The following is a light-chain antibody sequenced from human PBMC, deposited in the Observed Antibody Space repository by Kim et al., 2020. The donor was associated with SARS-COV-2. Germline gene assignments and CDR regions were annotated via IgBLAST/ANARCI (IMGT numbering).Light chain of an antibody. V-gene: IGKV4-1*01. CDR2: WAS. J-gene: IGKJ2*01. CDR3: QQYYSTPPT. Sequence: RATINCKSSQSVLYSSNNKNYLAWYQQKPGQPPKLLIYWASTRESGVPDRFSGSGSGTDFTLTISSLQAEDVAVYYCQQYYSTPPTFGQRTKLEI. CDR1: QSVLYSSNNKNY.